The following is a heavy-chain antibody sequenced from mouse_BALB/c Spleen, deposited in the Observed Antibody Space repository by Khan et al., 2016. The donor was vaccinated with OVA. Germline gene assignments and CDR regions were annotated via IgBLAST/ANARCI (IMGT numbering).Heavy chain of an antibody. J-gene: IGHJ2*01. Sequence: DLVKPGASVKLSCKASGYTFTSYWINWIKQRPGQGLEWIGRIGPGSGSIYYNEMVKDKATLTVDTSSRTAYIQLNSLPSEDSAVSFWAGAVDDPVPLHDWGPGTTVAVSS. CDR1: GYTFTSYW. D-gene: IGHD2-3*01. CDR2: IGPGSGSI. CDR3: AGAVDDPVPLHD. V-gene: IGHV1S41*01.